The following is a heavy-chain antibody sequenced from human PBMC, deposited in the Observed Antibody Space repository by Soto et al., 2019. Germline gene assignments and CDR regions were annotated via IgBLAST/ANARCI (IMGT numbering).Heavy chain of an antibody. CDR3: AKEPYYYGSGSYSPYFDY. CDR2: ISGSGGST. V-gene: IGHV3-23*01. Sequence: HPGGSLRLSCAASGFTFSSYAMSWVRQAPGKGLEWVSAISGSGGSTYYADSVKGRFTISRDNSKNTLYLQMNSLRAEDTAVYYCAKEPYYYGSGSYSPYFDYWGQGTLVTVSS. D-gene: IGHD3-10*01. J-gene: IGHJ4*02. CDR1: GFTFSSYA.